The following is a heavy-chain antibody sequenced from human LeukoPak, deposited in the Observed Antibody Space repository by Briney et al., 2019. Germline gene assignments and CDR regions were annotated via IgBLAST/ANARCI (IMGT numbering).Heavy chain of an antibody. CDR3: ARETLDALDL. J-gene: IGHJ3*01. Sequence: PGGSLRLSCTASGFTISGDAMHWVRQAPGKGLQWVAHISFDGSYKYYADSVKGRFTISRDNSKNTLYLQMNSLRTDDTALVYCARETLDALDLWGPGTLVTVSS. CDR1: GFTISGDA. CDR2: ISFDGSYK. V-gene: IGHV3-30*04.